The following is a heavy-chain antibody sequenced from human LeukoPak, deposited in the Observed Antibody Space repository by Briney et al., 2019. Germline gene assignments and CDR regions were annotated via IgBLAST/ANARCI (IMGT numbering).Heavy chain of an antibody. D-gene: IGHD2-2*01. Sequence: PSETLSLTCAVSGGSISSGGYSWSWIRQPPGKGLECIGYIYHSGSTYYNPSLKSRVTISVHRSKHQFSLKLSSVTAADTAVYYCARASSTDYYGMDVRGQGTTVTVSS. CDR1: GGSISSGGYS. CDR2: IYHSGST. J-gene: IGHJ6*02. V-gene: IGHV4-30-2*01. CDR3: ARASSTDYYGMDV.